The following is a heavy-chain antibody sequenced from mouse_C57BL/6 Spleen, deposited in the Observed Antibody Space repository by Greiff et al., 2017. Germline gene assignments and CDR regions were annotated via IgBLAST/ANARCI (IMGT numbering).Heavy chain of an antibody. CDR1: GYTFTSYW. CDR2: IYPGSGST. V-gene: IGHV1-55*01. J-gene: IGHJ1*03. D-gene: IGHD1-1*01. CDR3: ARNYYGSRAYFDV. Sequence: QVQLKQPGAELVKPGASVKMSCKASGYTFTSYWITWVKQRPGQGLEWIGDIYPGSGSTNYNEKFKSKATLTVDTSSSTAYMQLSSLTSEDSAVYYCARNYYGSRAYFDVWGTGTTVTVSS.